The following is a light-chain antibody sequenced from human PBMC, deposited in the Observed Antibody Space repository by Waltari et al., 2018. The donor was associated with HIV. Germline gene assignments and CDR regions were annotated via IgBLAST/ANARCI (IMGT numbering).Light chain of an antibody. CDR1: NIGRHS. Sequence: SYVLTQAPSLSVAPGQTATIACGNIGRHSLQWYRQKPGRAPLLVVLDDVDRSSGIPARFSGARSGERATLTIRGVEAGDEADYYCQVWDRSYKEAVFGGGT. CDR2: DDV. V-gene: IGLV3-21*02. CDR3: QVWDRSYKEAV. J-gene: IGLJ2*01.